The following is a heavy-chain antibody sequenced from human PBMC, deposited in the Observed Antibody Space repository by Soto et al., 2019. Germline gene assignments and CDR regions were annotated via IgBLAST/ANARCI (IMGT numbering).Heavy chain of an antibody. V-gene: IGHV3-33*01. D-gene: IGHD6-19*01. J-gene: IGHJ5*02. Sequence: QVQLVESGGGVVQPGRSLRLSCAASGFTFSSYGMHWVRQAPGKGLEWVAVIWYDGSNKYYADSVKGRFTISRDNSKNTLDLQMNSLRAEDTAVYYCARAKYSSGWTAPGFDPWGQGTLVTVSS. CDR1: GFTFSSYG. CDR3: ARAKYSSGWTAPGFDP. CDR2: IWYDGSNK.